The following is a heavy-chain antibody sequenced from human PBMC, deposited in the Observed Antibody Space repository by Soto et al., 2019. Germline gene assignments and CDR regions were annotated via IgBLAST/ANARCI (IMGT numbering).Heavy chain of an antibody. V-gene: IGHV1-69*01. CDR1: GGTFSSYA. J-gene: IGHJ5*02. CDR3: AREQKMVRGVSGRLNWFDP. CDR2: IIPIFGTA. Sequence: QVQLVQSGAEVKKPGSSVKVSCKASGGTFSSYAISWVQQAPGQGLEWMGGIIPIFGTANYAQKFQGRVTITADESTSTAYMELSSLRSEDTAVYYCAREQKMVRGVSGRLNWFDPWGQGTLVTVSS. D-gene: IGHD3-10*01.